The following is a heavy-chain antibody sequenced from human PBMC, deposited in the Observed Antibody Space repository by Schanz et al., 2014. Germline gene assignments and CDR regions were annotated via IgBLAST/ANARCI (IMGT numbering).Heavy chain of an antibody. V-gene: IGHV4-30-2*01. Sequence: QLQLQESGSGLVKPSQTLSLTCGVSGGSISSGGSSWNWIRLPPGKGLEWIGYIYHSGSTYYNPSLKSRVTISVDRSKNQFSLILNSVTAADTAVYYCARSPGDFPGWFDSWGQGILVTVSS. CDR2: IYHSGST. CDR1: GGSISSGGSS. D-gene: IGHD4-17*01. CDR3: ARSPGDFPGWFDS. J-gene: IGHJ5*01.